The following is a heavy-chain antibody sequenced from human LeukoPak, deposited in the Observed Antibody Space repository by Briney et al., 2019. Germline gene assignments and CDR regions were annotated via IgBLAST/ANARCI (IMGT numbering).Heavy chain of an antibody. CDR3: ARLHGHYYGSGSYYFDY. Sequence: GESLKISCKGSGYSFTSYWIGWVRQMPGKGLEWMGIIYPGGSDTRYSPSFQGQVTISADKSISTAYLQWSSLKASDTAMYYCARLHGHYYGSGSYYFDYWGQGTLVTVSS. CDR1: GYSFTSYW. CDR2: IYPGGSDT. D-gene: IGHD3-10*01. V-gene: IGHV5-51*01. J-gene: IGHJ4*02.